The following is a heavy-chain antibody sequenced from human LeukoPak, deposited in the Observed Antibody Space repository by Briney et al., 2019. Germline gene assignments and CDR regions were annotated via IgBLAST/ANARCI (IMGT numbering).Heavy chain of an antibody. CDR2: INHSGST. CDR3: AREVVAAAGTVDY. J-gene: IGHJ4*02. V-gene: IGHV4-34*01. Sequence: SETLSLTRAVSGGAFSGYYWSWIRPPPGEGLEWSGEINHSGSTHYNPSLKSRDTISVDTSKNQFSLKLSSVTAADTAVYYCAREVVAAAGTVDYWGQGTLVIVSS. CDR1: GGAFSGYY. D-gene: IGHD6-13*01.